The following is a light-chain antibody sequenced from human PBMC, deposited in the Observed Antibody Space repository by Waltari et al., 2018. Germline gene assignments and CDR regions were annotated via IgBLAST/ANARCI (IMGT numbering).Light chain of an antibody. Sequence: QSAPTQPASVSGSPGQSITISCTGTSSDVGFYDFVSWFQQHPGKAPKVMIDKVNNRPSGVSNRFSGSTSGNTASLTISGLQAEDEADYYCSSYTRRSYWVFGGGTQLTVL. J-gene: IGLJ3*02. CDR3: SSYTRRSYWV. V-gene: IGLV2-14*01. CDR1: SSDVGFYDF. CDR2: KVN.